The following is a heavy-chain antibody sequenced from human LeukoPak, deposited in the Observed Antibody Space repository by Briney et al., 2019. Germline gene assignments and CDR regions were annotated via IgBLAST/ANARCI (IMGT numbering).Heavy chain of an antibody. Sequence: ASVKVSCKASGYTFTGYYMYWVRQAPGQGLEWMGWINPNSGGTNYAQKFQGRVTMTRDTSISTAYMELSRLRSDDTAVYYCARDSRFGEYHFDYWGQGTLVTVSS. CDR1: GYTFTGYY. CDR2: INPNSGGT. J-gene: IGHJ4*02. CDR3: ARDSRFGEYHFDY. V-gene: IGHV1-2*02. D-gene: IGHD3-10*01.